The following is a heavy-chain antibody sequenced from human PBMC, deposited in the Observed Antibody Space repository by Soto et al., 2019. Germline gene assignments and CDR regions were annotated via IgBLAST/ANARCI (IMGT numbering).Heavy chain of an antibody. CDR2: IKQDGSEK. CDR1: GFTFSSYW. J-gene: IGHJ3*02. CDR3: ARMDYYGSGSYYPDAFDI. Sequence: GGALRLSCAASGFTFSSYWMSWVRQAPGKGLEWVAIIKQDGSEKYYVDSVKGRFAISRDNAKNSLYLQMNSLRAEDTAVYYCARMDYYGSGSYYPDAFDIWGQGTMVTVSS. D-gene: IGHD3-10*01. V-gene: IGHV3-7*01.